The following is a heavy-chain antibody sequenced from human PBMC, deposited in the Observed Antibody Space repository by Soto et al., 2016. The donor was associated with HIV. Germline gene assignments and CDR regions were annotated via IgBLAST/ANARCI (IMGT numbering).Heavy chain of an antibody. CDR2: ISGSGSST. CDR3: TKDLPGRQWELGGRDYFDY. V-gene: IGHV3-23*01. D-gene: IGHD1-26*01. CDR1: GFSFSTYA. Sequence: EVQLLDSGGGLVQPGGSLRLSCAASGFSFSTYAMSWVRQAPGKGLEWVASISGSGSSTYYADSVKGRFTISRDNSKNTLYLQMNSLRAEDTAVYYCTKDLPGRQWELGGRDYFDYWDQGTLVTVSS. J-gene: IGHJ4*02.